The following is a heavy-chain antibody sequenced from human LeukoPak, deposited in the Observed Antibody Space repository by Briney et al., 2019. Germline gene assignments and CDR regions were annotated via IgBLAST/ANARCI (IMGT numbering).Heavy chain of an antibody. CDR2: ISPAGDST. CDR1: GFTFSDYS. CDR3: ARRLVTAGITDFFDS. D-gene: IGHD2-2*01. V-gene: IGHV3-23*01. Sequence: GGSLRLSCTASGFTFSDYSMSWVRQAPGAGLEWVSAISPAGDSTTDADSVKGSFTISRDNSKSTLYLQMNGLTAEDTALYYCARRLVTAGITDFFDSWGQGTLVSVSS. J-gene: IGHJ4*02.